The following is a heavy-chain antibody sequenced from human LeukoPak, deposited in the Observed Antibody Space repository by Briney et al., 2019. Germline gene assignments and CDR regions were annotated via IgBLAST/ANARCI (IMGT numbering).Heavy chain of an antibody. D-gene: IGHD3-10*01. J-gene: IGHJ6*03. V-gene: IGHV3-30*01. Sequence: GGSLRLSCAASGFTFSSNAIHWVRQAPGKGLEWVAVISYDGSKKFYADSVKGRFTISRDNSKNTLYLQMNSLRAEDTAVYSCARDRVPPASGVFTYYMDVWGKGTTVVVSS. CDR2: ISYDGSKK. CDR1: GFTFSSNA. CDR3: ARDRVPPASGVFTYYMDV.